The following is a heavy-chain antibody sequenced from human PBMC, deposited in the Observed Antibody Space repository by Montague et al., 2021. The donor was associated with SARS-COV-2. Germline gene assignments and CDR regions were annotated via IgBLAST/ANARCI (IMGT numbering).Heavy chain of an antibody. CDR3: ARANLVTFGGVIDLFEH. Sequence: SETLSLTCAVSGGSISSSNWWSWVRQPPGKGLEWIAEIYHIGSTNYNPSLKSRVTISVDKSKNQFSLKLSSVTAADAAVYYCARANLVTFGGVIDLFEHWGQGSLVTVSS. J-gene: IGHJ4*02. CDR2: IYHIGST. CDR1: GGSISSSNW. V-gene: IGHV4-4*02. D-gene: IGHD3-16*02.